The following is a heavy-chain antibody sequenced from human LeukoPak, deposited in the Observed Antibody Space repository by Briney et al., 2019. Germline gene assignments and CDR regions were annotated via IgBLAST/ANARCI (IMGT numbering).Heavy chain of an antibody. CDR1: GFTFSSYE. J-gene: IGHJ6*02. Sequence: GGSLRLSCAASGFTFSSYEMNWVRPASGKGLEWVSYISSSGSTIYYADSVKGRFTISRDNAKNSLYLQMNSLRAEDTAVYYCARSMVRGSYYGMDVWGQGTTVTVSS. CDR3: ARSMVRGSYYGMDV. CDR2: ISSSGSTI. V-gene: IGHV3-48*03. D-gene: IGHD3-10*01.